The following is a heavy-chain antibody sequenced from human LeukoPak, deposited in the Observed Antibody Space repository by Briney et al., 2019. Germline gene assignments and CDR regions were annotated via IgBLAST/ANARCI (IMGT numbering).Heavy chain of an antibody. V-gene: IGHV3-30*18. Sequence: PGGSLRLSCAASGFTFSTYAIHWVRQAPGKGPEWLAVISYDGSTKYYADSVKGRFTISRDNSKNTMYLQMDSLRPEDTAVFYCVKAYCTGGSCYGRYYYGMDVWGQGTTVTVSS. J-gene: IGHJ6*02. CDR2: ISYDGSTK. CDR3: VKAYCTGGSCYGRYYYGMDV. CDR1: GFTFSTYA. D-gene: IGHD2-15*01.